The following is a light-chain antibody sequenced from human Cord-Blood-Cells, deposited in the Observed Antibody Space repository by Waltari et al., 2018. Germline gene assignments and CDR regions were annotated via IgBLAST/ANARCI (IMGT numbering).Light chain of an antibody. Sequence: QSALTQPASVSGSPGQSITISCTGTSSDVGSYNLVSWYQQHPGKAPKLMIYEGSKRPSGVSNRFAGHKSGNTASLTISGLQAEDEADYYCCSYAGSSTYVFGTGTKVTVL. CDR2: EGS. CDR1: SSDVGSYNL. CDR3: CSYAGSSTYV. V-gene: IGLV2-23*01. J-gene: IGLJ1*01.